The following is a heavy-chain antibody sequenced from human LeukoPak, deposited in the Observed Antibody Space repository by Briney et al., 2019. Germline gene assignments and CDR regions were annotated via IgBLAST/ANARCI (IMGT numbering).Heavy chain of an antibody. Sequence: ASVKVSCKASGYTFTGYFMHWVRQAPGQGLEWMGWINPNSGGTNYAQKFQGRVTMTRDTSISTAYMELSRLRSDDTVVYYCARTYCSSTSCHVGLDVWGKGTTVTVSS. V-gene: IGHV1-2*02. CDR2: INPNSGGT. D-gene: IGHD2-2*01. CDR1: GYTFTGYF. J-gene: IGHJ6*04. CDR3: ARTYCSSTSCHVGLDV.